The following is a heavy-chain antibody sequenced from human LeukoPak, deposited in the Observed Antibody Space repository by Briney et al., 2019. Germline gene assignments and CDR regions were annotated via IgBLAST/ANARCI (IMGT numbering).Heavy chain of an antibody. CDR2: ISWNSGSI. V-gene: IGHV3-9*01. CDR1: GFTFDDYA. Sequence: TGGSLRLSCAASGFTFDDYAMHWVRQAPGKSLEWVSGISWNSGSIGYADSVKGRFTISRDNAKNSLYLQMNSLRAEDTALYYCAKDMWEDYGDYVGYFDYWGQGTLVTVSS. J-gene: IGHJ4*02. CDR3: AKDMWEDYGDYVGYFDY. D-gene: IGHD4-17*01.